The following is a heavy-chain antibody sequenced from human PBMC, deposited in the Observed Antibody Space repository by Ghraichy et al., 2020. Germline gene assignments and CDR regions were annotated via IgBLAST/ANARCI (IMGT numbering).Heavy chain of an antibody. V-gene: IGHV3-64D*06. D-gene: IGHD5-24*01. J-gene: IGHJ3*02. CDR1: GFTFSRSG. Sequence: GGSLRLSCSASGFTFSRSGIHWVRQAPGKGLEYVSGSSGNGGSSYYADSVRGRFTISRDNSKNTLYLQMSSLRAEDTAAYYCVKRRRSSLYAFDIWGQGTMVTVSS. CDR2: SSGNGGSS. CDR3: VKRRRSSLYAFDI.